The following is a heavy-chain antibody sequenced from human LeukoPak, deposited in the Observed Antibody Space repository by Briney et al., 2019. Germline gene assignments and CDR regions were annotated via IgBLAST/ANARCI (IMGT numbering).Heavy chain of an antibody. CDR2: IYSGGST. D-gene: IGHD7-27*01. Sequence: GGSLRLSCAASGFTFSGSAMHWVRQGPGKGLEWVSVIYSGGSTYYADSVKGRFTISRDNSKNTLYLQMNSLRAEDTAVYYCARVAGDHYFDYWGQGTLVTVSS. J-gene: IGHJ4*02. CDR1: GFTFSGSA. CDR3: ARVAGDHYFDY. V-gene: IGHV3-66*01.